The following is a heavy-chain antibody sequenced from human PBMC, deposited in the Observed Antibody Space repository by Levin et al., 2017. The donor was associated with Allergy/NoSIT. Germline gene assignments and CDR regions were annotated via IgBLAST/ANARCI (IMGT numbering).Heavy chain of an antibody. CDR2: ISYSAGS. V-gene: IGHV4-61*03. J-gene: IGHJ4*02. CDR3: ARGRKEGNTGYDFVY. D-gene: IGHD3-16*01. Sequence: SQTLSLTCTVSGGSVSSGPYYWSWIRQPPGEGLEWIGYISYSAGSNYHPSVKSRVTISLDTSKNHFSLKLTSVTAADTAVYYCARGRKEGNTGYDFVYWGQGTLVTVCS. CDR1: GGSVSSGPYY.